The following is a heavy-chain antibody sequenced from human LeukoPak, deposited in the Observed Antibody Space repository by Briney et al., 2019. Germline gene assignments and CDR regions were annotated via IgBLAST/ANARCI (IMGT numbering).Heavy chain of an antibody. V-gene: IGHV3-30*02. Sequence: GGSLRLSCAASGFTFSSYGMHWVRQAPGKGLEWVAFIRYDGSNKYYADSVKGRFTISRDNSKNTLYLQMNSLRAEDTAVYYCAKDRRWPKHPTYYYYMDVWGKGTTVTVSS. CDR1: GFTFSSYG. J-gene: IGHJ6*03. CDR3: AKDRRWPKHPTYYYYMDV. D-gene: IGHD4-23*01. CDR2: IRYDGSNK.